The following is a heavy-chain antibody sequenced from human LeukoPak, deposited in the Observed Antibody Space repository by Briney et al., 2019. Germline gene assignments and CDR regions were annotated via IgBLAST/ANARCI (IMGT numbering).Heavy chain of an antibody. Sequence: ASVKVSCKASGYTFSNYAMNWVRQAPGQGLEWMGWINTNTGNPTYAQGFTGRFVFSLDTSVSTAYLQISSLKAEDTAVYYCARVLESYSSWGDYYYYYMDVWGKGTTVTVSS. CDR2: INTNTGNP. V-gene: IGHV7-4-1*02. CDR1: GYTFSNYA. CDR3: ARVLESYSSWGDYYYYYMDV. J-gene: IGHJ6*03. D-gene: IGHD6-19*01.